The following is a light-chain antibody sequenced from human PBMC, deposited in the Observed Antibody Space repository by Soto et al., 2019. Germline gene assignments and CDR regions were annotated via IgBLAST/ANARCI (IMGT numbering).Light chain of an antibody. CDR2: KVS. V-gene: IGKV2-30*01. Sequence: DVVMTQSPLSLPVTLGQPASISCRSSQSLVYSDGNTYLNWFQQRLGQSPRRLIYKVSNRDSGVPDRFSGSGSGADFTLKISRVEAEDVGVYYCMQGTHPWVFGPGTKVDIK. CDR1: QSLVYSDGNTY. CDR3: MQGTHPWV. J-gene: IGKJ3*01.